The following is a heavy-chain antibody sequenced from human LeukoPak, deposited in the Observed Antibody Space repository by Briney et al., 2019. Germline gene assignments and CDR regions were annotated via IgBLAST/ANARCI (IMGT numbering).Heavy chain of an antibody. D-gene: IGHD2-2*01. Sequence: ASVKVSCKASGYTFNSYFMHWVRQAPGQGLEWMGIINPSAGSTSYAQKFQGRVTMTRDTSTSTVYMELSSLRSDDTAVYYCARDKDIVVVPAALVLDYWSQGTLVTVSS. CDR3: ARDKDIVVVPAALVLDY. CDR1: GYTFNSYF. J-gene: IGHJ4*02. CDR2: INPSAGST. V-gene: IGHV1-46*02.